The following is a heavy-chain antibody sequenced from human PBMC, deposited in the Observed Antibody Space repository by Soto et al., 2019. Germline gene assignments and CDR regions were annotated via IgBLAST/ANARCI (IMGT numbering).Heavy chain of an antibody. CDR2: INVGNGNT. CDR3: ARDRAVIDTLVFFDY. CDR1: GYIFSNYA. Sequence: ASVKVSCKASGYIFSNYAMHWVRQAPGQRLEWMGWINVGNGNTEYSEQFQGRVTITRDTSASIAYMELSSLRSEDTAVYYCARDRAVIDTLVFFDYWGQGALVTVS. D-gene: IGHD2-8*01. J-gene: IGHJ4*02. V-gene: IGHV1-3*01.